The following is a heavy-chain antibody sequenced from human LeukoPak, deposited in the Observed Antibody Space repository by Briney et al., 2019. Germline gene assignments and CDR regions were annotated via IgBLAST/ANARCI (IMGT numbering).Heavy chain of an antibody. Sequence: SETLSLTCTVSGGSISSYYWSWIRQPPGKGLEWIGYIYYSGSTNYNPSLKSRATISVDTSKNQFSLKLSSVTAADTAVYYCARTRKQQLVLFDYWGQGTLVTVSS. D-gene: IGHD6-13*01. V-gene: IGHV4-59*01. CDR1: GGSISSYY. CDR3: ARTRKQQLVLFDY. J-gene: IGHJ4*02. CDR2: IYYSGST.